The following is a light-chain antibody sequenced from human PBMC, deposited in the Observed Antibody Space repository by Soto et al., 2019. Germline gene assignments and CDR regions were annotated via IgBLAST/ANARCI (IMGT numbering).Light chain of an antibody. Sequence: EVVMTHSPGTLSLSPGERATLSCRASQSVRSSYLAWYQQKPGQAPRLLIHGASSRATGVPDRFSGSGSGTDFTLTISRLEPEDFAVYFCQQYGSSPTFGQGTKVDIK. CDR2: GAS. CDR3: QQYGSSPT. CDR1: QSVRSSY. J-gene: IGKJ1*01. V-gene: IGKV3-20*01.